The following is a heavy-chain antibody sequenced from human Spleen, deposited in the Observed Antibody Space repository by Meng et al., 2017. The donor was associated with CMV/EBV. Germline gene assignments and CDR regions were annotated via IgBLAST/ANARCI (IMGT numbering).Heavy chain of an antibody. CDR1: GGTFSSYA. CDR2: IIPILGIA. Sequence: SVKVSCKASGGTFSSYAISWVRQAPGQGLEWMGGIIPILGIANYARKFQGRVTITADKSTSTAYMELSSLRSEDTAVYYCASGVMERFLEWLLTYWGQGTLVTVSS. CDR3: ASGVMERFLEWLLTY. V-gene: IGHV1-69*10. D-gene: IGHD3-3*01. J-gene: IGHJ4*02.